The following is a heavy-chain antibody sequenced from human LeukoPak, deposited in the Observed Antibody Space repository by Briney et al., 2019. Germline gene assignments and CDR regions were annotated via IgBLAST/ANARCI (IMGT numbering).Heavy chain of an antibody. J-gene: IGHJ4*02. V-gene: IGHV3-21*01. Sequence: PGGSLRLSCAGSGFTFSSYTLSWVRQAPGKGLEWVSSISSGSTSMYYADSVKGRFTISRDNAKNSLYLQMNSLRADDTAIYYCAVQKGFDYWGQGTLVTVSS. CDR1: GFTFSSYT. CDR2: ISSGSTSM. CDR3: AVQKGFDY.